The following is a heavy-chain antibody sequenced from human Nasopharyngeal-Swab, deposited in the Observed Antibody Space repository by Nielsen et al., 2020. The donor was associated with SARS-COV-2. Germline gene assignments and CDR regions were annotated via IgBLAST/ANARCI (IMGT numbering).Heavy chain of an antibody. D-gene: IGHD4-17*01. Sequence: GGSLRLSCVASGFTFNRYAFHWVRQAPGKGLEWLAVVSFDGSNQHYADSVKGRFTMSRDNPSNTLYLQMNSLRAEDTAVYYCARDESGDYLGLPFDHWGRGTLVTVSS. J-gene: IGHJ4*02. V-gene: IGHV3-30*04. CDR3: ARDESGDYLGLPFDH. CDR1: GFTFNRYA. CDR2: VSFDGSNQ.